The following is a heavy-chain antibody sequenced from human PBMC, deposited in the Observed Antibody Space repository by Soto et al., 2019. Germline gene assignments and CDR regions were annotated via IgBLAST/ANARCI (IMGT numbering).Heavy chain of an antibody. CDR2: INAGNGNT. CDR3: ARSLPITSHIAAAGINGY. D-gene: IGHD6-13*01. J-gene: IGHJ4*02. Sequence: QVQLVQSGAEVKKPGASVKVSCKASGYTFTSYAMHWVRQAPGQRREWMGWINAGNGNTKYSQKFQGRVTITRDTSASTAYMELSSLRSEDTAVYYCARSLPITSHIAAAGINGYWGQGTLVTVSS. V-gene: IGHV1-3*01. CDR1: GYTFTSYA.